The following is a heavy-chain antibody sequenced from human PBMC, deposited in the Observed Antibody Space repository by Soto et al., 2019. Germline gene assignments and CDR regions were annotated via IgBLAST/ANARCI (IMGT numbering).Heavy chain of an antibody. D-gene: IGHD6-13*01. CDR3: ARNRVTSSSPLRFDP. CDR2: INAGNGDT. CDR1: GYTFTSYA. V-gene: IGHV1-3*01. J-gene: IGHJ5*02. Sequence: ASVKVSCKASGYTFTSYAIHWVRQAPGQRLEWMGWINAGNGDTKYSQKLQGRVTITRDTSASTAYMELSSLRSEDTAVYYCARNRVTSSSPLRFDPWGQGTLVTVSS.